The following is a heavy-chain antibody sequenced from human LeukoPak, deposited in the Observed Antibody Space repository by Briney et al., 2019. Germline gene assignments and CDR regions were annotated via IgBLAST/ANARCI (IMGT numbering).Heavy chain of an antibody. Sequence: STYSADSVKGRFTISRDNSKNTLYLQMNSLRAEDTAVYYCARGVLTYYYDSSGYYPGAFDIWGQGTMVTVSS. V-gene: IGHV3-53*01. CDR2: ST. D-gene: IGHD3-22*01. CDR3: ARGVLTYYYDSSGYYPGAFDI. J-gene: IGHJ3*02.